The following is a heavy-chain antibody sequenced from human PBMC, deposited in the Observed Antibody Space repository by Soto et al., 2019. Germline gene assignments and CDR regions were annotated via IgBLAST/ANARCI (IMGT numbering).Heavy chain of an antibody. CDR1: GGTISTTGFD. D-gene: IGHD3-22*01. CDR2: IYYIGST. V-gene: IGHV4-39*07. CDR3: ARVIPTYYYDSSGRSRFYYYVMDV. Sequence: LASTVCGGTISTTGFDGGLIQQPPGKGLEWIGSIYYIGSTYYNPSLKSRVTISVDTSKTRFSLKLSSVTAADTAVYYCARVIPTYYYDSSGRSRFYYYVMDVWGQGTTVTVSS. J-gene: IGHJ6*02.